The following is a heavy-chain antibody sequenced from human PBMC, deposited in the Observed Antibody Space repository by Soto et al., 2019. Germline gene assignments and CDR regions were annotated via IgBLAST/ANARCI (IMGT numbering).Heavy chain of an antibody. CDR1: GGSISDNNW. CDR2: IYHRGTT. Sequence: QVQLQESGPGLVKPSGTLSLTCAVSGGSISDNNWWSWVRQPPGKGLEWIGEIYHRGTTNYNPPLKSRVTISMDKSKKQISMVLNSVTAADSAVYYCARHIGVAGTRGFDYWGQGTLVTVSS. J-gene: IGHJ4*02. CDR3: ARHIGVAGTRGFDY. D-gene: IGHD6-19*01. V-gene: IGHV4-4*02.